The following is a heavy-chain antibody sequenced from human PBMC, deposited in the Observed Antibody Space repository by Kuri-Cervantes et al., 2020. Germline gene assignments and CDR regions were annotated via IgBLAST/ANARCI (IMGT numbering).Heavy chain of an antibody. CDR2: IYHSGST. CDR1: GGSISSSNW. D-gene: IGHD1-1*01. V-gene: IGHV4-4*02. Sequence: SCAVSGGSISSSNWWSWVRQPPGKGLEWIGEIYHSGSTNYNPSLKSRVTISVDKSKNQFSLKLSSVTAADTAVYYCARGLPTGAWFQSNWFDPWGQGTLVTVSS. J-gene: IGHJ5*02. CDR3: ARGLPTGAWFQSNWFDP.